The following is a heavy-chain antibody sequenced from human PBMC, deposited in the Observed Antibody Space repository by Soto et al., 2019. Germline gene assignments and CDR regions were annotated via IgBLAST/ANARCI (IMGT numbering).Heavy chain of an antibody. D-gene: IGHD3-9*01. J-gene: IGHJ6*03. CDR3: ARLGDKKNYYYYYYMDF. Sequence: PGESLKISCKGSGYSLTSYWIGWVRQMPGKGLEWMGIIYPGDSDTRYSPSFQGQVTISADKSISTAYLQWSSLKASDTAMYYCARLGDKKNYYYYYYMDFWGKGTTVTVSS. V-gene: IGHV5-51*01. CDR2: IYPGDSDT. CDR1: GYSLTSYW.